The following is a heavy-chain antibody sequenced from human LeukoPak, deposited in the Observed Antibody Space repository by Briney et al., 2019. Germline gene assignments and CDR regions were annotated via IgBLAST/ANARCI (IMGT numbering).Heavy chain of an antibody. V-gene: IGHV3-30*18. J-gene: IGHJ5*02. CDR3: AKEGPLRDDNSGYYDH. CDR1: GFTFSNAW. D-gene: IGHD3-22*01. Sequence: PGGSLRLSCAASGFTFSNAWMNWVRQAPGKGLEWVAVTSYDGNKRYYADSVKGRFTISRDNSKNTLYLQMNSLRVEDTAVYFCAKEGPLRDDNSGYYDHWGQGTLVTVSS. CDR2: TSYDGNKR.